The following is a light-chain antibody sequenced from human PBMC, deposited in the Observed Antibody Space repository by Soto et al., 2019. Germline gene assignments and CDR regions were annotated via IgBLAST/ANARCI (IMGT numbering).Light chain of an antibody. Sequence: VVTQSPDTLSLSPGERTTLSCRASQNIRGNELAWYQQKPGQPPRLLIYRGSSRAPGIPDRFSGRGSGTEFTLTISRLEPEDFAVYYCQDYGTSAPWTFGQGT. V-gene: IGKV3-20*01. CDR1: QNIRGNE. J-gene: IGKJ1*01. CDR2: RGS. CDR3: QDYGTSAPWT.